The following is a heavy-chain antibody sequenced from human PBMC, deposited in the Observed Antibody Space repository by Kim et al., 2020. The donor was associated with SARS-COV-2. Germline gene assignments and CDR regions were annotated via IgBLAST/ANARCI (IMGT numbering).Heavy chain of an antibody. J-gene: IGHJ4*02. CDR2: ISTRGESI. V-gene: IGHV3-11*01. Sequence: GGSLRHSCAASGLSFSDSYMNWVRQAPGKGLEWLSFISTRGESIFYADSVEGRFTISRDNAKNSLYLQMNYLRAEDTAVYYCARSGNGSNAFGIWGQG. CDR3: ARSGNGSNAFGI. CDR1: GLSFSDSY. D-gene: IGHD2-2*01.